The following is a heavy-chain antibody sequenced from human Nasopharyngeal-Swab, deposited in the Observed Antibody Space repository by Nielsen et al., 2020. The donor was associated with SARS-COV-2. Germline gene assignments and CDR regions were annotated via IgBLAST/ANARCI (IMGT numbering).Heavy chain of an antibody. D-gene: IGHD6-13*01. V-gene: IGHV4-59*01. J-gene: IGHJ6*02. Sequence: SETLSLTCTVSGGSISSYYWSWIRQPPGKGLEWIGYIYYSGSTNYNPSLKRRVTISVDTSKNQFSLKLSSVTAADTAVYYCARISIAAAGPYYYGMDVWGQGTTVTVSS. CDR2: IYYSGST. CDR3: ARISIAAAGPYYYGMDV. CDR1: GGSISSYY.